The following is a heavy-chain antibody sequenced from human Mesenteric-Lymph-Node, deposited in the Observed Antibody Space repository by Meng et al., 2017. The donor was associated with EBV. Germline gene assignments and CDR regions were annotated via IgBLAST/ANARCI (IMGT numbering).Heavy chain of an antibody. D-gene: IGHD3-10*01. V-gene: IGHV4-38-2*02. CDR3: ARDELMVRGLFDS. CDR2: VFYSGAT. J-gene: IGHJ4*02. Sequence: QVQLQESGPGLVKPSETLSLTCTVSGDSISGSYCWNWIRQPPGKELEWIGSVFYSGATYYHPSLESRVTISVDTSRNHFSLKVTSVTAADTAIYYCARDELMVRGLFDSWGQGALVTVFS. CDR1: GDSISGSYC.